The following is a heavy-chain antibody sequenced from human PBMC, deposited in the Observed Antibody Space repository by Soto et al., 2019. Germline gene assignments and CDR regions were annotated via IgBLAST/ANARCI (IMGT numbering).Heavy chain of an antibody. CDR2: IYYSGST. CDR3: ARDQYYGLFDY. Sequence: SETLSLTCTVSGGSISSYYWIWIRQPPGKGLEWIGYIYYSGSTNYNPSLKSRVTISVDTSKNQFSLKLSSVTAADTAVYYCARDQYYGLFDYWGQGTLVTVSS. D-gene: IGHD3-3*01. V-gene: IGHV4-59*01. J-gene: IGHJ4*02. CDR1: GGSISSYY.